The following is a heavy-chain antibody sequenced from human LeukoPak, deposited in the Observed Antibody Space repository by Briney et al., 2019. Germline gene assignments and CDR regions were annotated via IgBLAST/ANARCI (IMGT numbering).Heavy chain of an antibody. CDR3: ARDTARGKGSSSWYALDPTENYSDC. D-gene: IGHD6-13*01. Sequence: SETLSLTCTVSGGSISSYYWSWIRQPPGKGLEWIGYIYYSGSTNYNPSLKSRVTISVDTSKNQFSLKLSSVTAADTAVYYCARDTARGKGSSSWYALDPTENYSDCWGQGTLVTVSS. CDR1: GGSISSYY. V-gene: IGHV4-59*01. CDR2: IYYSGST. J-gene: IGHJ4*02.